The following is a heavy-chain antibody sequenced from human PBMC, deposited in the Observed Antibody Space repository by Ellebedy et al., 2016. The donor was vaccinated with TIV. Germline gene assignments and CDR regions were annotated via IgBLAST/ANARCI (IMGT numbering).Heavy chain of an antibody. J-gene: IGHJ6*02. CDR2: IKQDGSET. CDR3: ASPPFYYYGLDV. Sequence: GESLKISCEVSGFTFNSYWMAWVRQAPGKGLEWVAIIKQDGSETYYGDSVKGRFTISRDNAQSSLYLQMNTLRAEDTAVYYCASPPFYYYGLDVWGQGTTVIVSS. CDR1: GFTFNSYW. V-gene: IGHV3-7*03.